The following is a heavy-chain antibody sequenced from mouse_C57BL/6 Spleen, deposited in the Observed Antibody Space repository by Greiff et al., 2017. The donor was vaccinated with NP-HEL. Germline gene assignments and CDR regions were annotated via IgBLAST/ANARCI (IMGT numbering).Heavy chain of an antibody. J-gene: IGHJ2*01. D-gene: IGHD2-1*01. CDR2: ISYDGSN. CDR1: GYSITSGYY. V-gene: IGHV3-6*01. Sequence: EVQLQESGPGLVKPSQSLSLTCSVTGYSITSGYYWNWIRQFPGNKLEWMGYISYDGSNNYNPSLKNRISITRDTSKNQFFLKLNSVTTEDTATYYCARIGIYYGNPFDYWGQGTTLTVSS. CDR3: ARIGIYYGNPFDY.